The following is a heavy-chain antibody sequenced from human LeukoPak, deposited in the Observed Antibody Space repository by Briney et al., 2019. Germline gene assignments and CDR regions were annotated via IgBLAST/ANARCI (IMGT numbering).Heavy chain of an antibody. V-gene: IGHV1-69*05. Sequence: SVKVSCKASGGTFSNYAFSWVRQAPGQGLEWMGGIIPIFRTTNYAEQFQGRVTITTDESTNTAYLDLSSLRSKDTAVYYCAKDDGSATMGFDSWGQGTLVSVSS. CDR2: IIPIFRTT. CDR3: AKDDGSATMGFDS. CDR1: GGTFSNYA. J-gene: IGHJ5*01. D-gene: IGHD1-26*01.